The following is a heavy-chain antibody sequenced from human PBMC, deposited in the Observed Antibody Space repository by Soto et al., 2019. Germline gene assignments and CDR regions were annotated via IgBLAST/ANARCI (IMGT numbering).Heavy chain of an antibody. V-gene: IGHV3-48*02. D-gene: IGHD5-18*01. CDR3: PRARGYSYGYVDY. CDR1: GFTFSSYS. J-gene: IGHJ4*02. CDR2: ISTSGSTI. Sequence: GGSLRLSCAASGFTFSSYSMNWVRQAPGKGMEWVSYISTSGSTIYYSDSVEGRFTISRDNAKNSLYLQMNSLRDEDTSFYYCPRARGYSYGYVDYWGQGTLVTVSS.